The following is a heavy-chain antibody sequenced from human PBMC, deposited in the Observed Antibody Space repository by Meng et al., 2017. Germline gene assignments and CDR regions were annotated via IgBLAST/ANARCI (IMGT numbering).Heavy chain of an antibody. Sequence: QLHQSGPGLMKPSQTLSLTCAISGDTVSSDSAAWNWIRQSPSRGLEWLGRTYYRSKWYNDFAVSVKSRIIINPDTSKNHFSLQLNSVTPEDTAVYYCASGWSMFQTWGQGTLVTVSS. CDR2: TYYRSKWYN. CDR3: ASGWSMFQT. J-gene: IGHJ4*02. CDR1: GDTVSSDSAA. V-gene: IGHV6-1*01. D-gene: IGHD3-10*02.